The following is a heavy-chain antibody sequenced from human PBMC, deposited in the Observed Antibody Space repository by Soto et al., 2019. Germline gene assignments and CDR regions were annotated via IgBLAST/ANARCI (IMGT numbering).Heavy chain of an antibody. V-gene: IGHV4-34*01. J-gene: IGHJ6*02. CDR2: INHSGST. CDR1: GGSFSGYY. Sequence: TSETLSLTCAVYGGSFSGYYWSWVRQPPGKGLEWIAEINHSGSTNYNPSLKSRVTISVDTSKNYFSLKLSFVTAADTAVYYCARALPVSRYCISIGCPRSGMDVWGQGTTVTVSS. D-gene: IGHD2-2*01. CDR3: ARALPVSRYCISIGCPRSGMDV.